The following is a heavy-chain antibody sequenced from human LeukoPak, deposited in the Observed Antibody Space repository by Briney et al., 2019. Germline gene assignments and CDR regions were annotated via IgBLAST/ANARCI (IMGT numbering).Heavy chain of an antibody. CDR1: GGSISSYY. Sequence: SETLSLTCTVSGGSISSYYWTWIRQPPGKGLEWLGYIYYSGSTNYNPSLKSRVTISLDTSKNQFSLRLTSVIAADTAVYYCARAVWFGELSERYYFDYWGQGTLVTVSS. CDR2: IYYSGST. V-gene: IGHV4-59*01. D-gene: IGHD3-10*01. CDR3: ARAVWFGELSERYYFDY. J-gene: IGHJ4*02.